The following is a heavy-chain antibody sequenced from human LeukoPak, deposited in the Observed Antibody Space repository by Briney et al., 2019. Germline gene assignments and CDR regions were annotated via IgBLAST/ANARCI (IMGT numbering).Heavy chain of an antibody. V-gene: IGHV3-21*04. CDR1: GFTFSSYS. D-gene: IGHD1-26*01. CDR2: ISSSSSYI. Sequence: GGSLRLSCAASGFTFSSYSMNWVRQAPGKGLEWVSSISSSSSYIYYADSVKGRFTISRDNAKNSLYLQMNSLRAEDTAVYYCARAGSWSSRPYFDYWGQGILVSVSS. J-gene: IGHJ4*02. CDR3: ARAGSWSSRPYFDY.